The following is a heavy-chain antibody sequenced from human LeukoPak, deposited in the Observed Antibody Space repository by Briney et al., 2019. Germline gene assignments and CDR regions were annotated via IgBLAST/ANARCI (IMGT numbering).Heavy chain of an antibody. CDR2: ISYDGSNK. Sequence: PGGSLRLSCAASGFTFSSYAMNWVRQAPGKGLEWVAVISYDGSNKYYADSVKGRFTISRDNSKNTLYLQMNSLRAEDTAVYYCAREITMVRGVIMVPPDVWGQGTTVTVSS. CDR1: GFTFSSYA. J-gene: IGHJ6*02. D-gene: IGHD3-10*01. CDR3: AREITMVRGVIMVPPDV. V-gene: IGHV3-30-3*01.